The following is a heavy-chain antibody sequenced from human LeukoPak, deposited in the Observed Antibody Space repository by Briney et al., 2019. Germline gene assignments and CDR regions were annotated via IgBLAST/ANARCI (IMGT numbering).Heavy chain of an antibody. Sequence: PSETLSLTCTVSGGSISSSSYYWGWIRQPPGKGLEWIGSIYYSGSTYYNPSLKSRVTISVDTSKNQFSLKLSSVTAADTAVYYCARRGIQWLVLDYWGQGTLVTVSS. CDR3: ARRGIQWLVLDY. D-gene: IGHD6-19*01. CDR1: GGSISSSSYY. V-gene: IGHV4-39*01. CDR2: IYYSGST. J-gene: IGHJ4*02.